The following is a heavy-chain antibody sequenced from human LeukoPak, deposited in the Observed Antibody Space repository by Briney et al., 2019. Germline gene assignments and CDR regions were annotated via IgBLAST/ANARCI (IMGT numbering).Heavy chain of an antibody. CDR3: AKVGAAATGFPFDY. CDR1: GFTFSSYA. D-gene: IGHD2-15*01. J-gene: IGHJ4*02. CDR2: ISGSGGST. Sequence: GGSLRLSCAASGFTFSSYAMSWVRQAPGKGLEWVSGISGSGGSTYYADSVKGRFTISRDNSKNTLYLQMNSLRAEDTAVYYCAKVGAAATGFPFDYWGQGTLVTVSS. V-gene: IGHV3-23*01.